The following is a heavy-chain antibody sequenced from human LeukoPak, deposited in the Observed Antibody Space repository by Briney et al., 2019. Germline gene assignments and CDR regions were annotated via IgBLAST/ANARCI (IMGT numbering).Heavy chain of an antibody. CDR3: AKDWEENPVYSSSWYDY. CDR1: GFTFSSYG. D-gene: IGHD6-13*01. Sequence: PGGSLRLSCAASGFTFSSYGMHWVRQAPGKGLEWVAFIRYDGSNKYYADSAKGRFTISRDNSKNTLYLQMNSLRAEDTAVYYCAKDWEENPVYSSSWYDYWGQGTLVSVSS. V-gene: IGHV3-30*02. CDR2: IRYDGSNK. J-gene: IGHJ4*02.